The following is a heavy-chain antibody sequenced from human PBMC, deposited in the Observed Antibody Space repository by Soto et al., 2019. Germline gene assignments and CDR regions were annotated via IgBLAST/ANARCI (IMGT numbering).Heavy chain of an antibody. J-gene: IGHJ4*02. CDR1: VFPFSRYS. Sequence: VGSLRLSCESSVFPFSRYSLNWVRHAPGKGLEWVSSISSGGNDISYAESVEGRFFTSRDNVNNVLYLDINNLRPEDTAVYYCARMAYWGQRTLVIVSS. V-gene: IGHV3-21*06. CDR2: ISSGGNDI. CDR3: ARMAY.